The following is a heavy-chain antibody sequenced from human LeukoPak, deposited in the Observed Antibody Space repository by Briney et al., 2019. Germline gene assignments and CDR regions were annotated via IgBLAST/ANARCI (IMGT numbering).Heavy chain of an antibody. CDR1: GGSFSGYY. V-gene: IGHV4-34*01. Sequence: PSEALSLTCAVYGGSFSGYYWSWIRQPPGKGLEWIGEINHSGSTNYNPSLKSRVTISVDTSKNQFSLKLSSVTAADTAVYHCARGGRAARTFDYWGQGTLVTVSS. CDR3: ARGGRAARTFDY. J-gene: IGHJ4*02. D-gene: IGHD6-6*01. CDR2: INHSGST.